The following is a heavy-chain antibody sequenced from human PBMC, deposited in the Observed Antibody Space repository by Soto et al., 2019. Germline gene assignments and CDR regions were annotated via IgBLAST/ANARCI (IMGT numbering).Heavy chain of an antibody. D-gene: IGHD4-17*01. CDR2: IYYSGST. V-gene: IGHV4-59*08. CDR1: GGSISGYY. Sequence: SETLSLTCTVSGGSISGYYWSWIRQPPGKGLEWIGYIYYSGSTNYNPSLKSRVTMSVDTSKNQFSLKLSSVTAADTAVYYCARRATTSYFDYWGRGTLVTSPQ. CDR3: ARRATTSYFDY. J-gene: IGHJ4*02.